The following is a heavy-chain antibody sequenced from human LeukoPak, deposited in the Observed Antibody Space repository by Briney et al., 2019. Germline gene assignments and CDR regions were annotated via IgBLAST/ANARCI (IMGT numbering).Heavy chain of an antibody. V-gene: IGHV3-21*01. CDR1: GVTFSGYS. J-gene: IGHJ4*02. CDR3: AGAYNNGDYLDY. CDR2: ISDSSRHI. D-gene: IGHD1-1*01. Sequence: PGGSLRLSCAASGVTFSGYSVNWVREAPGEGLEWVSCISDSSRHISYADSVKGRFTIPRDNANSSASLQMNSLRVDDTAVYYCAGAYNNGDYLDYWGQGTLVTVSS.